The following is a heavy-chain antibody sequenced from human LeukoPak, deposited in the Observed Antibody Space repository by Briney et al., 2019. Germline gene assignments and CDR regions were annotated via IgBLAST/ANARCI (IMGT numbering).Heavy chain of an antibody. Sequence: GASVKVSCKASGYTFTSSGISWVRQAPGQGLEWMGRIIPILGIANYAQKFQGRVTMTRDTSTSTVYMELSSLRSEDTAVYYCARAVKSIYCSGGTCYSRYWGQGTLVTVSS. V-gene: IGHV1-69*04. J-gene: IGHJ4*02. CDR3: ARAVKSIYCSGGTCYSRY. CDR1: GYTFTSSG. D-gene: IGHD2-15*01. CDR2: IIPILGIA.